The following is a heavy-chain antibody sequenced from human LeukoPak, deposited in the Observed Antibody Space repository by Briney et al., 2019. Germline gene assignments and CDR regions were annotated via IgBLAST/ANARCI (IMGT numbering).Heavy chain of an antibody. CDR3: AREATVVGATII. J-gene: IGHJ4*02. CDR1: GGSVTTYY. V-gene: IGHV4-4*07. Sequence: PSETLSLTCTVSGGSVTTYYWSWIRQSAGKGLEWIGHISTSGTTPYNPSLKSRVTMSVDTSKNQFSLKLTSVTAADTAVYYCAREATVVGATIIWGQGTLVTVSS. CDR2: ISTSGTT. D-gene: IGHD1-26*01.